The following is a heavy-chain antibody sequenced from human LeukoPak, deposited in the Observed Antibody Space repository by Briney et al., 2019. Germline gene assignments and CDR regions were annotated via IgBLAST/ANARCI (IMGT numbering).Heavy chain of an antibody. CDR1: GGSISSGGYY. Sequence: SQTLSLTCTVSGGSISSGGYYWSWIRQPPGKGLEWIGYIYYTGSTYYNPSLKSRVTISIDRSKNQFSLKLTSVTAADTAVYYCARDLGQQPAGWGQGTLVTVSS. D-gene: IGHD6-13*01. V-gene: IGHV4-30-4*01. CDR2: IYYTGST. J-gene: IGHJ4*02. CDR3: ARDLGQQPAG.